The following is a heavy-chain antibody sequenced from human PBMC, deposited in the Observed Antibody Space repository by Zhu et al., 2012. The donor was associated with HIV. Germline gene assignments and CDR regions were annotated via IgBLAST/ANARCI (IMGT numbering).Heavy chain of an antibody. D-gene: IGHD3-10*01. CDR2: IYYSGST. CDR1: GGSISSSSYY. CDR3: ARLITMVRGVINH. V-gene: IGHV4-39*01. Sequence: QVQLQESGPGLVKPSETLSLTCTVSGGSISSSSYYWGWIRQPPGKGLEWIGSIYYSGSTYYNPSLKSRVTISVDTSKNQFSLKLSSVTAADTAVYYCARLITMVRGVINHWGQGTLVTVSS. J-gene: IGHJ5*02.